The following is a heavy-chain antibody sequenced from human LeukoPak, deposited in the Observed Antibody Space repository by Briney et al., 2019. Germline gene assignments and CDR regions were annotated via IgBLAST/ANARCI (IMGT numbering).Heavy chain of an antibody. CDR1: GYTFTSYG. V-gene: IGHV1-69*04. CDR2: IIPILGIA. D-gene: IGHD2-2*01. CDR3: AREREGPWGIVVVPAAMPWWGGGRAFDI. J-gene: IGHJ3*02. Sequence: GASVKVSCKASGYTFTSYGISWVRQAPGQGLEWMGRIIPILGIANYAQKFQGRVTITADKSTSTAYMELSSLRSEDTAVYYCAREREGPWGIVVVPAAMPWWGGGRAFDIWGQGTMVTVSS.